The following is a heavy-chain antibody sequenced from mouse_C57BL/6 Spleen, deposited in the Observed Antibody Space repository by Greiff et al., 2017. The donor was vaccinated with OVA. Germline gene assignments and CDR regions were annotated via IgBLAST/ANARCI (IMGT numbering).Heavy chain of an antibody. CDR1: GYTFTSYW. CDR2: IHPNSGST. CDR3: ASFQDGFAY. J-gene: IGHJ3*01. V-gene: IGHV1-64*01. Sequence: VQLQQPGAELVKPGASVKLSCKASGYTFTSYWMHWVKQRPGQGLEWIGMIHPNSGSTNYNEKFKSKATLTVDKSSSTAYMQLSSLTSDASAVYDCASFQDGFAYWGQGTLVTVSA.